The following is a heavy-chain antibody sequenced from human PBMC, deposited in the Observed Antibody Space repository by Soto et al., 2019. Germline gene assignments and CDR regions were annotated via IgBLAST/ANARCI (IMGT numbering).Heavy chain of an antibody. CDR1: GFTVSSNY. CDR2: IYSGGST. CDR3: ARVGAVTPYYYYYYGMDV. Sequence: GSLRLSCAASGFTVSSNYMSWVRQAPGKGLEWVSVIYSGGSTYYADSVKGRFTISRDNSKNTLYLQMNSLRAEDTAVYYCARVGAVTPYYYYYYGMDVWGQGTTVTVSS. V-gene: IGHV3-53*01. J-gene: IGHJ6*02. D-gene: IGHD4-4*01.